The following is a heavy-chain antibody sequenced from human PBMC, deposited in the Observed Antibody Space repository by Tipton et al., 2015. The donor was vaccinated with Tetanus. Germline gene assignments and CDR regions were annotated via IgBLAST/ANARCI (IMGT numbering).Heavy chain of an antibody. D-gene: IGHD2-15*01. Sequence: SLRLSCAASGFIFSSYGIHWVRQAPGKGLEWVAVSWYDGTHKYYADSVKGRFTISRDNSKNTLYLQMNSLRAEDTAVYYCAREADCSGGSCFSGDFDNWGQGTQVTVSS. J-gene: IGHJ4*02. CDR1: GFIFSSYG. CDR3: AREADCSGGSCFSGDFDN. CDR2: SWYDGTHK. V-gene: IGHV3-33*01.